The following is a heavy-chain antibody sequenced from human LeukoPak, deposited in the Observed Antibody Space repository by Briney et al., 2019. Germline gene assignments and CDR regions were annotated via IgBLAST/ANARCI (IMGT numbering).Heavy chain of an antibody. D-gene: IGHD2-15*01. J-gene: IGHJ4*02. V-gene: IGHV1-69*10. Sequence: SVNVSFKASGDTFIPYTFSWVRQAPGQGLEWIGRIIPSLDVANYAQKFQGRVTLSVDRDTATTYMEVTSLRAEDTAIYYCARDHCSPGTCLGGHWGQGTLVTVSS. CDR1: GDTFIPYT. CDR3: ARDHCSPGTCLGGH. CDR2: IIPSLDVA.